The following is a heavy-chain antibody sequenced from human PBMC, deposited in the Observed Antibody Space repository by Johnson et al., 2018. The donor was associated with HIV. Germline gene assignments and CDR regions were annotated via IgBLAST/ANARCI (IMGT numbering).Heavy chain of an antibody. CDR2: TSYDESDK. D-gene: IGHD2-21*01. V-gene: IGHV3-30*03. Sequence: QVQLVESGGGVVQPGRSLRLSCAASGFTFSSYGMHWVRQAPGKGLEWVALTSYDESDKFYADSVKGRFIISRDNPRNTLYLQMNGLRAEDTAVYYCARPRRLFAGHDAFDICGQGTMVTVSS. CDR1: GFTFSSYG. CDR3: ARPRRLFAGHDAFDI. J-gene: IGHJ3*02.